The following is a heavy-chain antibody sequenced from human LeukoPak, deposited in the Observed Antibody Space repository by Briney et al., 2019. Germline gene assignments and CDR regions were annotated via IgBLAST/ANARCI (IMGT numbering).Heavy chain of an antibody. CDR2: IHSDGRST. J-gene: IGHJ4*02. V-gene: IGHV3-74*01. CDR1: GFTFSGYW. CDR3: AGIRGTSWSWGETY. Sequence: GGSLRLSCAASGFTFSGYWMHWVRPAPGKGLVWVSRIHSDGRSTSYAHSVKGRFTISRDNAKNTLYLQMNNLRAEDTAVYYCAGIRGTSWSWGETYWGQGTLVTVSS. D-gene: IGHD6-13*01.